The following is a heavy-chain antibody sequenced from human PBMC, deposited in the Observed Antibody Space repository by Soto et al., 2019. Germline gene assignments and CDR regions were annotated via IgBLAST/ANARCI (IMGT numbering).Heavy chain of an antibody. J-gene: IGHJ4*02. CDR1: GYTFSGYY. V-gene: IGHV1-2*02. Sequence: QVQLVQSGAEVKKPGASVKVSCKASGYTFSGYYMHWVRQAPGQGLEWMGWINPNSGGTNYPQKFQGRVTMTRDTSINTVYMELSRLRSDDTAVYYCAGASAGSPLSVDCWGQGTLVTVSS. CDR3: AGASAGSPLSVDC. D-gene: IGHD6-19*01. CDR2: INPNSGGT.